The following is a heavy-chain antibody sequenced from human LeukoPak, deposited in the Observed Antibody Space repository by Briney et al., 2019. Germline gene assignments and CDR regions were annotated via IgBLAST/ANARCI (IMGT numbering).Heavy chain of an antibody. CDR3: ARRFCTPGNCFPDY. D-gene: IGHD1-7*01. CDR1: GYTFTSYY. Sequence: ASVKVSCKASGYTFTSYYMHWVRQAPGQGLEWMGIINPSGGSTSYAQKFQGRVTMTRDTSIATASMELSSLTYDDTGIYYCARRFCTPGNCFPDYWGQGTLVTVSS. J-gene: IGHJ1*01. CDR2: INPSGGST. V-gene: IGHV1-46*01.